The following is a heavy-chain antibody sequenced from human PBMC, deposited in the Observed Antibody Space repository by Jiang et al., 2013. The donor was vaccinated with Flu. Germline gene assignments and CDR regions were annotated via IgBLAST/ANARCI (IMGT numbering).Heavy chain of an antibody. CDR1: GFTFGDYA. CDR2: IRSKAYGGTT. Sequence: TASGFTFGDYAMSWVRRRQGRAGVVGFIRSKAYGGTTEYAASVKGRFTISRDDSKSIAYLQMNSLKTEDTAVYYCTRQPDYWGQGTLVTVSS. J-gene: IGHJ4*02. CDR3: TRQPDY. V-gene: IGHV3-49*04.